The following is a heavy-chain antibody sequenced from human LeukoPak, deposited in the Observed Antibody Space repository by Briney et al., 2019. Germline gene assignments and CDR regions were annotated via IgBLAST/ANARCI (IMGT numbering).Heavy chain of an antibody. V-gene: IGHV3-66*01. Sequence: GGSLRLSCVASGFTVSSNYMTWVRQAPGKGLEWVSVIYSGGSTYYADSVRGRFTITRDNSKNTLYLQMNRLRAEDTAVYYCARDQRDYVWGSYRYTGGSFDSWGQGTLVTVSS. D-gene: IGHD3-16*02. CDR1: GFTVSSNY. J-gene: IGHJ4*02. CDR3: ARDQRDYVWGSYRYTGGSFDS. CDR2: IYSGGST.